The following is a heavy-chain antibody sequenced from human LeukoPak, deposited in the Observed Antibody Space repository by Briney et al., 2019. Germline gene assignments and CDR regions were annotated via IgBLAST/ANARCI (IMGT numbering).Heavy chain of an antibody. J-gene: IGHJ4*02. Sequence: GGSLRLSCVASGFKLSSYSMKWVRQAPGKGLEWVSCISTSSSYIYYADSVKGRFTISRDNAKKSLYLQMNSLRVEDTAVYYCARDGYGSGFGDYFDYWGQGTLVTVSS. CDR1: GFKLSSYS. D-gene: IGHD3-10*01. CDR2: ISTSSSYI. CDR3: ARDGYGSGFGDYFDY. V-gene: IGHV3-21*04.